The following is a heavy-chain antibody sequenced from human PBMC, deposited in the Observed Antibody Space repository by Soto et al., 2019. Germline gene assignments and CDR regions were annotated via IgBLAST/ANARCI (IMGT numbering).Heavy chain of an antibody. D-gene: IGHD3-10*01. CDR1: GFTFSRYW. CDR3: ASDLSGRADV. CDR2: MDEDGGTT. V-gene: IGHV3-74*02. Sequence: EVQLVESGGGLVRPGGSLRLSCAASGFTFSRYWMHWVRQVPGKGLVWVSRMDEDGGTTDYADSVKGRFTISRDNAKNTLYLQMNSLRVEDTAVYYCASDLSGRADVWGQGTTVTVSS. J-gene: IGHJ6*02.